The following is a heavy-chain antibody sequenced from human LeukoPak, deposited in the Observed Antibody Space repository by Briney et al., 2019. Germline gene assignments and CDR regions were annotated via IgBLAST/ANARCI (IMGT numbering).Heavy chain of an antibody. Sequence: PGGSLRLSCAASGFTFSTYGMLWVRQAPGQGPEWVALIRYDGSNKYYADSVKGRFTISGDTSKNTLYLQMNSLRAEDTAVYYCARDRCSSTSCYTHYFDYWGQGTLVTVSS. D-gene: IGHD2-2*02. V-gene: IGHV3-30*02. CDR3: ARDRCSSTSCYTHYFDY. J-gene: IGHJ4*02. CDR1: GFTFSTYG. CDR2: IRYDGSNK.